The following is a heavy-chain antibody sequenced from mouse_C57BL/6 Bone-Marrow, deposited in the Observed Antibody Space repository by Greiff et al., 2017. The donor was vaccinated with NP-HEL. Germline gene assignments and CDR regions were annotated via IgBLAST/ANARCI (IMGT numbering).Heavy chain of an antibody. CDR1: GYSITSGYY. CDR3: ARGEKGPRFAY. CDR2: ISYDGSN. J-gene: IGHJ3*01. V-gene: IGHV3-6*01. D-gene: IGHD6-5*01. Sequence: EVQLQQSGPGLVKPSQSLSLTCSVTGYSITSGYYWNWIRQFPGNKLEWMGYISYDGSNNYNPSLKNRISITRDTSKNQFFLKLNSVTTEDTATYYCARGEKGPRFAYWGQGTLVTVSA.